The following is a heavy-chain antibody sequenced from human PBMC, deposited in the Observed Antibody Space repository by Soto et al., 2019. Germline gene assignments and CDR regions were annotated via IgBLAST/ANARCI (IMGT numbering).Heavy chain of an antibody. CDR2: INHSGST. J-gene: IGHJ5*02. D-gene: IGHD4-4*01. CDR1: GGSFSGYY. V-gene: IGHV4-34*01. CDR3: AQYGNGGWFDP. Sequence: SETLSLTCAVYGGSFSGYYWSWIRQPPGKGLEWIGEINHSGSTNYNPSLKSRVTISVGTSKNQFSLKLSSVTAADTAVYYCAQYGNGGWFDPWGQGTLVTVSS.